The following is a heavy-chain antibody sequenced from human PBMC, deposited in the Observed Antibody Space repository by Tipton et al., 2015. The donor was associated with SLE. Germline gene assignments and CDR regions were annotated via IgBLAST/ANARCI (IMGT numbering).Heavy chain of an antibody. CDR3: ASGILTGNAAFDV. CDR2: IYYSGTT. V-gene: IGHV4-39*07. CDR1: SGSFSSSAYY. D-gene: IGHD3-9*01. J-gene: IGHJ3*01. Sequence: TLSLTCTVSSGSFSSSAYYWGWIRQPPGKGLEWIGSIYYSGTTYYNPSLKSRVTISVDTSKNQFSLILRSVTAADTAVYYCASGILTGNAAFDVWGQGTMVTVSP.